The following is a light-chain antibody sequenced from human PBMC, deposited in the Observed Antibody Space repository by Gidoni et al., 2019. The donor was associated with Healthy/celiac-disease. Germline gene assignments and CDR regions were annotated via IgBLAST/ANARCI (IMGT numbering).Light chain of an antibody. CDR1: QDIRDY. V-gene: IGKV1-33*01. CDR2: DVS. CDR3: QQYDNRPLT. Sequence: DIQMTHSPSSLPASVGDRVTITCQASQDIRDYLPWYQQKPGKAPKLLIYDVSTLETGVPSRFSGSGSGTEFTFTISSLQPEDIATYYCQQYDNRPLTFGGGTKVDI. J-gene: IGKJ4*01.